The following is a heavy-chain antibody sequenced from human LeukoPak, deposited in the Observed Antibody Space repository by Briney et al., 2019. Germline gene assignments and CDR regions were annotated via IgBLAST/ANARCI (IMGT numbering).Heavy chain of an antibody. J-gene: IGHJ1*01. Sequence: PSQTLSLTCTVSGGSISSGDYYWSWIRQPPGKGLEWIGYIYYSGSTYYNPSLKSRVTISVDTSKNQFSLKLSSVTAADTAVYYCARTYYYDSSGYYYGGYFQHWGQGTLVTVSS. V-gene: IGHV4-30-4*08. D-gene: IGHD3-22*01. CDR3: ARTYYYDSSGYYYGGYFQH. CDR2: IYYSGST. CDR1: GGSISSGDYY.